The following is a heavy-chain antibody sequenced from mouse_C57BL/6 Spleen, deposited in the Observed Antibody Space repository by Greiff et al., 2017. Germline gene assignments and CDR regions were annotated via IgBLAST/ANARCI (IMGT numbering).Heavy chain of an antibody. Sequence: QVQLQQPGAELVRPGSSVKLSCKASGYTFTSYWMHWVKQRPIQGLEWIGNIDPSDSETHYNQKFKDKATLTADKSSSTAYMQLSSLTAEEAAVYYCAVWGGHFDYWGQGTTLTVSS. D-gene: IGHD2-10*02. J-gene: IGHJ2*01. CDR2: IDPSDSET. CDR1: GYTFTSYW. V-gene: IGHV1-52*01. CDR3: AVWGGHFDY.